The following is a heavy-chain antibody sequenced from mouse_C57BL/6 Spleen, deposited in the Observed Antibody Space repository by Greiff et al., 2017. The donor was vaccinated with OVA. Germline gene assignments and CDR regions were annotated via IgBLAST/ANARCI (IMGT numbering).Heavy chain of an antibody. Sequence: EVQLVESGPGMVKPSQSLPLTCTVTGYSITSGYDWHWIRHFPGNKLEWMGYISYSGSTNYNPSFKSRISITHDTSTIQSFLKLNSVTTEDTATYYSARAYCRSWNYYAMDYWGKGTSVTVSS. J-gene: IGHJ4*01. CDR1: GYSITSGYD. CDR3: ARAYCRSWNYYAMDY. V-gene: IGHV3-1*01. D-gene: IGHD2-12*01. CDR2: ISYSGST.